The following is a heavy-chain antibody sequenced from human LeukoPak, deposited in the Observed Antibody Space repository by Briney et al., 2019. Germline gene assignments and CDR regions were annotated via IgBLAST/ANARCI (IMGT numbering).Heavy chain of an antibody. CDR2: IKQDGSGK. Sequence: PGGSLRLSCAASGFTFSSYGMHWVRQAPGKGLEWVANIKQDGSGKYYVDSVKGRFTISRDNAKNSLYLQMNSLRAEDTAVYYCARVMYSSGWSFDYWGQGTLVTVSS. CDR3: ARVMYSSGWSFDY. CDR1: GFTFSSYG. J-gene: IGHJ4*02. D-gene: IGHD6-19*01. V-gene: IGHV3-7*01.